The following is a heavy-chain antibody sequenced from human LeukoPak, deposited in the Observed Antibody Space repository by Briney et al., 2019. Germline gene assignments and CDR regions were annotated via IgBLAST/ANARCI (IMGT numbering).Heavy chain of an antibody. CDR1: GFTFSRYW. CDR3: ARGGVAPAAGGLDF. CDR2: IKQDGSEK. V-gene: IGHV3-7*05. Sequence: GGSLRLSCAASGFTFSRYWMSWVRQAPGKGLEWVANIKQDGSEKYYVDCVKGRFIISRDNPKNSLYRQMNSLRAEDTAVYYCARGGVAPAAGGLDFWGQGTLVTVSS. J-gene: IGHJ4*02. D-gene: IGHD2-2*01.